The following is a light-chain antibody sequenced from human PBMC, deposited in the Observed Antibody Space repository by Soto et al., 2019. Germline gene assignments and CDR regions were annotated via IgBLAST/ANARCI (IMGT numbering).Light chain of an antibody. Sequence: QSALTQPRSVSGSPGQSVTISCTGTSSDVGGYKYVAWYQHHPGKAPKVMIYDVSKRPSGVPDRFSGSKSGNTASLTISGLQAEDEADYYCCSYAGTYTFVFGGGTKLTVL. CDR1: SSDVGGYKY. CDR2: DVS. V-gene: IGLV2-11*01. J-gene: IGLJ2*01. CDR3: CSYAGTYTFV.